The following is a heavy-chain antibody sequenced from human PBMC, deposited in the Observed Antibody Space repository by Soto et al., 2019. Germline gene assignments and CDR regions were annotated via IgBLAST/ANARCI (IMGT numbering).Heavy chain of an antibody. CDR2: ISGSGGST. J-gene: IGHJ4*02. D-gene: IGHD3-3*01. CDR3: AKTHLRDFWSGYSYYFDY. Sequence: HPVGSLRLSCAASGFTFSSYAMSWVRQAPGKGLEWVSAISGSGGSTYYADSVKGRFTISRDNSKNTLYLQMNSLRAEDTAVYYCAKTHLRDFWSGYSYYFDYWGQGTLVTV. CDR1: GFTFSSYA. V-gene: IGHV3-23*01.